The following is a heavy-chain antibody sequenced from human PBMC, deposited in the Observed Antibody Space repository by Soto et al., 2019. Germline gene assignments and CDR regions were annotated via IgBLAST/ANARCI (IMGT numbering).Heavy chain of an antibody. CDR3: AREASVRTAYYDFWSGPYGMDV. J-gene: IGHJ6*02. V-gene: IGHV5-10-1*01. Sequence: PGESLKISCKGSGYSFTSYWISWVRQMPGKVLEWMGRIDPSDSYTNYSPSFQGHVTISADKSISTAYLQWSSLKASDTAMYYCAREASVRTAYYDFWSGPYGMDVWGQGTTVNVSS. CDR1: GYSFTSYW. D-gene: IGHD3-3*01. CDR2: IDPSDSYT.